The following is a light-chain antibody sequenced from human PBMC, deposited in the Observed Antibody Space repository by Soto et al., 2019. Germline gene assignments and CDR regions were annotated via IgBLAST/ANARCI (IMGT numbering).Light chain of an antibody. CDR1: QSIGTF. CDR3: QQSYTTPPLT. J-gene: IGKJ4*01. CDR2: SAS. Sequence: DIQMTQSPSSLSASVGDRVTITCRASQSIGTFLIWYQHKPGKAPRRLIYSASTLQSGVPSRFRGSGSGTDFTLTIISLQPEDFATYYCQQSYTTPPLTFGGGTRVEI. V-gene: IGKV1-39*01.